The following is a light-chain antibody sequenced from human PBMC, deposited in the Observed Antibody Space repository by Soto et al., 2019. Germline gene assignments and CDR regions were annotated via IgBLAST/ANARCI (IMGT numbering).Light chain of an antibody. V-gene: IGLV2-23*01. CDR1: SSDVGSYNL. CDR2: EGS. CDR3: SSYAGDSVV. Sequence: QSALTQPASVSGSPGQSITISCTGTSSDVGSYNLVSWYQQHPGKAPKLMIYEGSKRPSRVSNRFSGSKSGNTASLTISGLQAEDEADYYCSSYAGDSVVFGGGTKLTVL. J-gene: IGLJ2*01.